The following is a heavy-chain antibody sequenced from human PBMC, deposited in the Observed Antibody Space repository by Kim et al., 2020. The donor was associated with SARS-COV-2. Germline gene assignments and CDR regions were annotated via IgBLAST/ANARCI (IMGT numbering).Heavy chain of an antibody. CDR2: ISYDGSNK. CDR1: GFTFSSYG. Sequence: GGSLRLSCAASGFTFSSYGMHWVRQAPGKGLEWVAVISYDGSNKYYADSVKGRFTISRDNSKNTLYLQMNSLRAEDTAVYYCAKESLGLSYWGQGTLVTVSS. CDR3: AKESLGLSY. V-gene: IGHV3-30*18. J-gene: IGHJ4*02. D-gene: IGHD2-2*01.